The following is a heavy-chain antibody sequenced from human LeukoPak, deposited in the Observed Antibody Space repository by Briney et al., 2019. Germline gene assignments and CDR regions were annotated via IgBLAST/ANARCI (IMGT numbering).Heavy chain of an antibody. CDR2: ISSSSSYI. CDR1: GFTFSSYS. CDR3: ARASMITFGGVIVNYYGMDV. D-gene: IGHD3-16*02. J-gene: IGHJ6*02. V-gene: IGHV3-21*01. Sequence: KTGGSLRLSCAASGFTFSSYSMTWVRQAPGKGLEWVSSISSSSSYIYYADSVKGRFTISRDNAKNSLYLQMNRLRGEDTAVYYCARASMITFGGVIVNYYGMDVWGQGTTVTVSS.